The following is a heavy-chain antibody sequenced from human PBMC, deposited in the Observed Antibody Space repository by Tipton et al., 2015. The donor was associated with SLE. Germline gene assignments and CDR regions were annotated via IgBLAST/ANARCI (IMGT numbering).Heavy chain of an antibody. J-gene: IGHJ2*01. Sequence: TLSLTCSVSGDSLTSTNYYWGWIRQPPGRALEWIGNILSSGSTYYNPSLKSRVTMSVDTSKNQFSLRLTSVTAADTAVYYCATDHGYWYFDIWGRGTLVTVSS. V-gene: IGHV4-39*07. CDR2: ILSSGST. CDR1: GDSLTSTNYY. CDR3: ATDHGYWYFDI.